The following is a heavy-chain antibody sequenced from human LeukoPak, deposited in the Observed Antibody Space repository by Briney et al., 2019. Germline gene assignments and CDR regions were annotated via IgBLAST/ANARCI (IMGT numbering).Heavy chain of an antibody. V-gene: IGHV3-48*01. Sequence: GGSLRLSCAASGFTFGSYSMNRVRQAPGKGLEWVSYISSSSSTIYYADSVKGRFTISRDSANNSLFLQMNSLRGEDTAVYYCARGVDTAITGGYYYYGMDVWGQGTTVTVSS. J-gene: IGHJ6*02. CDR1: GFTFGSYS. CDR2: ISSSSSTI. CDR3: ARGVDTAITGGYYYYGMDV. D-gene: IGHD5-18*01.